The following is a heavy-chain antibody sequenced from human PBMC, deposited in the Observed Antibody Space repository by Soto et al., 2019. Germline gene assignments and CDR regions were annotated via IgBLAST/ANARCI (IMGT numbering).Heavy chain of an antibody. CDR2: IWYDGSNK. Sequence: GGSLRLSCAASGFTFSSYGMHWVRQAPGKGLEWVAVIWYDGSNKYYADSVKGRFTISRDNSKNTLYLQMNSLRAEDTAVYSCARDRNERLRYFDWAPSYYFDYWGQGTLVTVSS. J-gene: IGHJ4*02. D-gene: IGHD3-9*01. V-gene: IGHV3-33*01. CDR1: GFTFSSYG. CDR3: ARDRNERLRYFDWAPSYYFDY.